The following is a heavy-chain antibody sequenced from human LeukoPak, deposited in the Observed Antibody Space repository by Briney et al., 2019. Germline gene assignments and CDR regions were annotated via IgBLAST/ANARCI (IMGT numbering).Heavy chain of an antibody. CDR3: ARDESDYDYVWGSYRMKPV. CDR1: GFTFSSYW. Sequence: PGGSLRLSCAASGFTFSSYWMSWVRQALGKGLERVANIKQDGSEKYYVESVKGRFTISRDNAKNSLYLQMNSLRAEDTAVYYCARDESDYDYVWGSYRMKPVWGQGTLVTVSS. J-gene: IGHJ4*02. CDR2: IKQDGSEK. D-gene: IGHD3-16*02. V-gene: IGHV3-7*01.